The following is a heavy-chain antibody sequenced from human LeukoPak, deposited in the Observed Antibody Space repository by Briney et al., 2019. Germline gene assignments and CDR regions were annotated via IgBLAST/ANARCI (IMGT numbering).Heavy chain of an antibody. Sequence: SETLSLTCTVSGGSITDYYWSWIRHSSGKGLEWIGYMYYSGSAYYSPSLKTRVTISVDTSKNQFSLKLSSVTAADTAVYYCASHYGDFYWYFDLWGRGTLVTVSS. CDR2: MYYSGSA. V-gene: IGHV4-59*12. J-gene: IGHJ2*01. CDR3: ASHYGDFYWYFDL. D-gene: IGHD4-17*01. CDR1: GGSITDYY.